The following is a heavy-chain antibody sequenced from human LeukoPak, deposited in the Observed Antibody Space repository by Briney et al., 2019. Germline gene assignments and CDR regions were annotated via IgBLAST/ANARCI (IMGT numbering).Heavy chain of an antibody. Sequence: GGSLRLSCAASGFTVSSNYMSWVRQAPGKGLEWVSIIYSGGSTYFADSVKGRFTISRDNSKNTLYLQMNSLRAEDTALYYCARVPVASCIQLASWGQGTLVTVSS. D-gene: IGHD2-15*01. CDR3: ARVPVASCIQLAS. V-gene: IGHV3-53*01. CDR2: IYSGGST. J-gene: IGHJ4*02. CDR1: GFTVSSNY.